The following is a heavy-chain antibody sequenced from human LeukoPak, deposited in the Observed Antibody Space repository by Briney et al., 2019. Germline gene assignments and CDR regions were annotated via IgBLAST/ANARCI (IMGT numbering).Heavy chain of an antibody. CDR1: GGSISSYY. V-gene: IGHV4-59*01. J-gene: IGHJ4*02. Sequence: PSETLSLTCTVSGGSISSYYWSWIRQPPGKGLEWIGYIYYSGSTNYNPSLKSRVTISVDTSKNQFSLKLSSVTAADTAVYYCARGTTVTGPHFDYWGQGTLVTVSS. CDR2: IYYSGST. D-gene: IGHD4-17*01. CDR3: ARGTTVTGPHFDY.